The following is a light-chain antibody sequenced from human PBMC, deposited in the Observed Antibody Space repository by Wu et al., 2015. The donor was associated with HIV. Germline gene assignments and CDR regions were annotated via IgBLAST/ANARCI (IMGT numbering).Light chain of an antibody. CDR2: SAS. CDR1: RGISTY. Sequence: ASIGDRVDHHFVGPSRGISTYLAWYHKKTGKAPRLLIYSASTLHSGVPSRFSGSGSGTDFTLTISSLQPEDFATYYCQRYNSYSPTFGQGTKVEIK. V-gene: IGKV1-8*01. CDR3: QRYNSYSPT. J-gene: IGKJ1*01.